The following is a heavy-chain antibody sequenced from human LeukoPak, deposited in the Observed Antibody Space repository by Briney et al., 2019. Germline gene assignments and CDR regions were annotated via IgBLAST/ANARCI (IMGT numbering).Heavy chain of an antibody. CDR1: GGSISSYY. CDR2: IYSSGST. CDR3: ARDSGTTGEVKFDP. J-gene: IGHJ5*02. V-gene: IGHV4-4*07. Sequence: RSSETLSPTCTVSGGSISSYYWSWIRQPAGKGLEWIGRIYSSGSTDYNPSLKSRVTMSVDTSKNKFSLKLSSVTAADTAVYYCARDSGTTGEVKFDPWGQGTLVTVSS. D-gene: IGHD3-10*01.